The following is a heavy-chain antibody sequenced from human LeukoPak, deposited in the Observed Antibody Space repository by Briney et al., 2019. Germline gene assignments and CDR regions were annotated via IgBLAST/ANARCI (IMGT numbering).Heavy chain of an antibody. CDR1: GGSISSSNW. V-gene: IGHV4-4*02. CDR2: IYHSGNT. CDR3: AREEMPGKFDY. J-gene: IGHJ4*02. D-gene: IGHD1-26*01. Sequence: SETLSLTCAVSGGSISSSNWWSWVRRPPGKGLEWIGEIYHSGNTNYNPSLKSRVTISLDKSKNQFSLKLRSVTAADTAVYYCAREEMPGKFDYWGQGTLVTVSS.